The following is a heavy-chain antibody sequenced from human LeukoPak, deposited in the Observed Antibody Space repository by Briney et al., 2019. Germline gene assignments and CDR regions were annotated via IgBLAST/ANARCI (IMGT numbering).Heavy chain of an antibody. CDR3: ARGSFGGAVLH. CDR1: GFAFSSYD. J-gene: IGHJ4*02. CDR2: IGTAGDT. V-gene: IGHV3-13*01. D-gene: IGHD3-16*01. Sequence: GGSLRLSCAASGFAFSSYDMHWVRQATGKGLEWVSVIGTAGDTYYPGSVKGRFTISRENAKNSLYLQMNSLRAGDTAVYYCARGSFGGAVLHWGQGTLVTVSS.